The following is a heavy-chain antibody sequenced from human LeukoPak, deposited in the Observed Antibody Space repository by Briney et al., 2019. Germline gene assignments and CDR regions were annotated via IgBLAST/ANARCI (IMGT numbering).Heavy chain of an antibody. J-gene: IGHJ4*02. V-gene: IGHV1-2*02. Sequence: ASVTVSFKASGYTFTGYYMHWVRQAPGQGLEWMGWINPNSGGTNYAQKFQGRVTMTRDTSISTAYMELSRLRSDDTAVYYCASVSIEYYYGSGSLNYWGQGTLVTVSS. CDR1: GYTFTGYY. CDR2: INPNSGGT. CDR3: ASVSIEYYYGSGSLNY. D-gene: IGHD3-10*01.